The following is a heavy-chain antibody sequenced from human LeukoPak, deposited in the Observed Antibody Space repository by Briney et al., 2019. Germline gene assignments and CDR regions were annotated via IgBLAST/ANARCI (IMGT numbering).Heavy chain of an antibody. CDR3: ARGQQVAFYCSGGSCPSSFFDP. V-gene: IGHV3-21*01. J-gene: IGHJ5*02. D-gene: IGHD2-15*01. CDR2: ISSSSSYI. CDR1: GFTFSSYS. Sequence: GGSLRLSCAASGFTFSSYSMNWVRQAPGKGLEWVSSISSSSSYIYYADSVKGRFTISRDNAKNSLYLQMNSLRAEDTAVYYCARGQQVAFYCSGGSCPSSFFDPWGQGTLVTVSS.